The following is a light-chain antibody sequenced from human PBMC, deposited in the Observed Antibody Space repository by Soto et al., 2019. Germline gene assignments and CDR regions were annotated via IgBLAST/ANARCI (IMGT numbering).Light chain of an antibody. CDR2: GAS. CDR3: QQYGTSPIT. Sequence: DIVLTQSPGTLSLSPGESATLSCRASQSVGSSYLAWYRQKPGQAPRLLIYGASSRAAGIPDRFSGSGSGTDFTLAISSLEPEDFAVYYCQQYGTSPITFGQGTRLENK. V-gene: IGKV3-20*01. J-gene: IGKJ5*01. CDR1: QSVGSSY.